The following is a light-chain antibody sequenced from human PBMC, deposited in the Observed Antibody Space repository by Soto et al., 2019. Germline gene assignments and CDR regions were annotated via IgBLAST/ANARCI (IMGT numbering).Light chain of an antibody. CDR1: QSFSSN. CDR3: QQYGDSPWT. Sequence: EIVMTQSPATLSVSPGERATLSCRASQSFSSNLAWYQQKPGQAPRLLIYGAYTRAAGVPARFSGSGSGTEFTLTITSLQSEDIEMYYCQQYGDSPWTFGQGTKVDIX. V-gene: IGKV3-15*01. CDR2: GAY. J-gene: IGKJ1*01.